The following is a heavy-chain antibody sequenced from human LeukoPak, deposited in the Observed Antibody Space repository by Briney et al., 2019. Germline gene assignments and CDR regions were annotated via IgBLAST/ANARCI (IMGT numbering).Heavy chain of an antibody. CDR2: SRNKANSYTT. J-gene: IGHJ4*02. V-gene: IGHV3-72*01. CDR3: ATLRWAAAGIFDY. D-gene: IGHD6-13*01. CDR1: GFTFSDHY. Sequence: PGGSLRLSCAASGFTFSDHYMDWVRQAPGKGLEWVARSRNKANSYTTEYSAAGKVRFTISREDAKNYLSLQMNSLKTEDTAMYYCATLRWAAAGIFDYWGQGNMVTVSS.